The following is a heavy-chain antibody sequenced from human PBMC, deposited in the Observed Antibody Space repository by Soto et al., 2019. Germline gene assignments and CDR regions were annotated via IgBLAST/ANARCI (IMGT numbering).Heavy chain of an antibody. V-gene: IGHV3-73*01. D-gene: IGHD3-22*01. CDR1: GFTFSGSA. CDR3: TRPTGDSSGYGYYYYYGMDV. CDR2: IRSKANSYAT. Sequence: LRLSCAASGFTFSGSAMHWVRQASGKGLEWVGRIRSKANSYATAYAASVKGRFTISRDDSKNTAYLQMNSLKTEDTAVYYCTRPTGDSSGYGYYYYYGMDVWGQGTTVT. J-gene: IGHJ6*02.